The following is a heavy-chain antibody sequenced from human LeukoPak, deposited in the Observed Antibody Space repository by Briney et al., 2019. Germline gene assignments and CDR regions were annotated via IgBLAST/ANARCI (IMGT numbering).Heavy chain of an antibody. CDR1: GFTFSDSA. CDR2: IRSKANSYAT. J-gene: IGHJ4*02. CDR3: TRPSYDSSVSGVVY. V-gene: IGHV3-73*01. Sequence: GGSLRLSCATSGFTFSDSAIHWVRPASGEGLEWVGRIRSKANSYATTDVASVKGRFTISRDDSKNTAYLQMNSLKTEDTAVYYCTRPSYDSSVSGVVYWGQGTLVTVSS. D-gene: IGHD3-22*01.